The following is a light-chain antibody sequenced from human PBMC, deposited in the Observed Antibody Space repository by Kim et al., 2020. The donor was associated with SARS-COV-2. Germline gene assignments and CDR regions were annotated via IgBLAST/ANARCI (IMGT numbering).Light chain of an antibody. CDR3: SAWDNSLSAVL. CDR2: KNK. J-gene: IGLJ2*01. V-gene: IGLV1-47*01. Sequence: QRVTSSCSGTTPNIRVHFDYWYQHHPRTAPKLLIYKNKQRPSGVPDRFSGSRSDTSASLAISGLRSEDEGDYYCSAWDNSLSAVLFGGGTQLTVL. CDR1: TPNIRVHF.